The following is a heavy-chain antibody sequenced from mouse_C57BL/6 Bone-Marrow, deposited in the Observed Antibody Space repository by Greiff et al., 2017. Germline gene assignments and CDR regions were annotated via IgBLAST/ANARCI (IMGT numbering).Heavy chain of an antibody. CDR2: ISDGGSYT. Sequence: EVKLMESGGGLVKPGGSLKLSCAASGFTFSSYALSWVRQTPEKRLEWVATISDGGSYTYYPDNAKGRFSISRDHAKNNLYLQMSHLKSEDTAMNYCARDWSNYWYFDVWGTGTTVTVSS. V-gene: IGHV5-4*01. D-gene: IGHD2-5*01. CDR3: ARDWSNYWYFDV. CDR1: GFTFSSYA. J-gene: IGHJ1*03.